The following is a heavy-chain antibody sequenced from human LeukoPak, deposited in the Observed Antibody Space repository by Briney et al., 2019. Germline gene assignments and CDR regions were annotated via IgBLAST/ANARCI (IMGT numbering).Heavy chain of an antibody. CDR2: INPNSGGT. J-gene: IGHJ5*02. D-gene: IGHD3-10*01. CDR1: GYTFTGYY. Sequence: GASVKVSCKASGYTFTGYYMHWVRQAPGQGLEWMGWINPNSGGTNYAQKFQGRVTMTTDTSTTTAYMELTSLKPDDTAVYYCARDYCGSGNYYTDCFDPWGQGTLVAVSS. V-gene: IGHV1-2*02. CDR3: ARDYCGSGNYYTDCFDP.